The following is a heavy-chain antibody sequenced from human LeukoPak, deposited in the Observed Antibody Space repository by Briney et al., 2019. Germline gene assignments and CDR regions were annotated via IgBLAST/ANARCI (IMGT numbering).Heavy chain of an antibody. CDR1: GFTFSSYG. CDR3: ARDADYGDYATSP. J-gene: IGHJ5*02. CDR2: INWNGGST. V-gene: IGHV3-20*04. Sequence: GGTLRLSCAASGFTFSSYGMSWVRQAPGKGLEWVSGINWNGGSTGYADSVKGRFTISRDNAKNSLYLQMNSLRAEDTALYYCARDADYGDYATSPWGQGTLVTVSS. D-gene: IGHD4-17*01.